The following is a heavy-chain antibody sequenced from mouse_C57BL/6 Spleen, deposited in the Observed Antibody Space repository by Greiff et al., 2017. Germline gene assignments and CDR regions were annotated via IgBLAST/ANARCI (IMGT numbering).Heavy chain of an antibody. J-gene: IGHJ4*01. CDR1: GYTFTSYW. V-gene: IGHV1-53*01. D-gene: IGHD1-1*01. CDR3: ARSGLLRGAMDY. Sequence: QVQLQQPGTELVKPGASVKLSCKASGYTFTSYWMHWVKQRPGQGLEWIGNINPSNGGTNYNEKFKSKATLTVDKSSSTAYMQLSSLTYGDSAVDYCARSGLLRGAMDYWGQGTSVTVSS. CDR2: INPSNGGT.